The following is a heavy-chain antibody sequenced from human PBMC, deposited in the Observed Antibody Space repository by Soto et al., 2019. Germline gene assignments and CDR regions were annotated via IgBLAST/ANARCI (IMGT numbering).Heavy chain of an antibody. D-gene: IGHD3-10*01. CDR3: ARVSGIYYYGMDV. CDR2: IHYNGNT. CDR1: GGSMSPYY. J-gene: IGHJ6*02. Sequence: PSETLSLTCSVFGGSMSPYYWSWIRQSPGKGLEWIGNIHYNGNTKYNPSLKSRVTMSVDTSKNQFSLKLSSVTAADTAVYYCARVSGIYYYGMDVWGQGTTVTVSS. V-gene: IGHV4-59*12.